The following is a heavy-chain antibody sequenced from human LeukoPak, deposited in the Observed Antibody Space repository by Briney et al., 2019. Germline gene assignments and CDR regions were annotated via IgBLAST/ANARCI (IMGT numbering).Heavy chain of an antibody. CDR1: GFTFSRFA. CDR2: ISHDGSDK. CDR3: ARVYHGAFDI. Sequence: PGGSLRLSCAASGFTFSRFAMHWVRQAPGKGLGWVSVISHDGSDKYYADSVKGRFTISRDASKNTLYLQINSLRAEDTAVYYCARVYHGAFDIWGQGTMVTVSS. D-gene: IGHD2/OR15-2a*01. J-gene: IGHJ3*02. V-gene: IGHV3-30*14.